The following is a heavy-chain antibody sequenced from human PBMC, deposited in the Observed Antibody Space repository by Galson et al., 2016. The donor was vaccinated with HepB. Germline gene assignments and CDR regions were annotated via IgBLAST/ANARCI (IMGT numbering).Heavy chain of an antibody. CDR1: XXDFTXXW. CDR2: XFPXXSDT. J-gene: IGHJ1*01. CDR3: ARQPPYAEYFQE. D-gene: IGHD4-17*01. V-gene: IGHV5-51*01. Sequence: QSGAEVKKPGESLKISXXGSXXDFTXXWIXXXRQXXGKGXXWMXXXFPXXSDTRYXPSFQGQVTISVDTSINTAFLQWSSLKASDTAMYYCARQPPYAEYFQEWGQGSLXTVSS.